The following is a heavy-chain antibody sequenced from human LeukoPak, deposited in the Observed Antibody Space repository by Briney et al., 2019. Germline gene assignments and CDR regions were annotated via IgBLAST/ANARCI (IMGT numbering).Heavy chain of an antibody. CDR1: GGSISSGGYY. CDR2: IHYSGST. V-gene: IGHV4-31*03. J-gene: IGHJ5*02. D-gene: IGHD3-22*01. CDR3: ASTVVNNWFDP. Sequence: SETLSLTCTVSGGSISSGGYYWSWIRQHPGKGLEWIGYIHYSGSTYYNSSLKSRVTISVDTSKNQFSLKLSAVTAADTAVHYCASTVVNNWFDPWGQGTLVTVSS.